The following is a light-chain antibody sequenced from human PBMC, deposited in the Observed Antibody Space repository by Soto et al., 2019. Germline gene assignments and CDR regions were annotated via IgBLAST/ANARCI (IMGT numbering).Light chain of an antibody. CDR3: QQYGSYPQT. CDR2: DAS. V-gene: IGKV1-5*01. Sequence: DIQMTQSPSTLSASVGDGVTITCRASETITTSLAWYQQQPGTAPKVLIYDASTLESGVPSRFSGSGSGTEFTLTIRSLQLADFATYSCQQYGSYPQTLRQGTKVDIK. CDR1: ETITTS. J-gene: IGKJ1*01.